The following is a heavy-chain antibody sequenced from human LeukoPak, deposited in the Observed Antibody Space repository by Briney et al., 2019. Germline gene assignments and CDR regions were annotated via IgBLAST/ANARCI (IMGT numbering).Heavy chain of an antibody. CDR1: GLTFSSHA. J-gene: IGHJ4*02. CDR3: ARGGYYAATDI. Sequence: GGSLRLSCAASGLTFSSHAMHWVRQAPGKGLEYVSAIVSNGGNTYYADSVRGRFTISRDNTKDTVYLQMGSLRPEDTAVYYCARGGYYAATDIWGQGALVTVSS. CDR2: IVSNGGNT. V-gene: IGHV3-64*02. D-gene: IGHD3-3*01.